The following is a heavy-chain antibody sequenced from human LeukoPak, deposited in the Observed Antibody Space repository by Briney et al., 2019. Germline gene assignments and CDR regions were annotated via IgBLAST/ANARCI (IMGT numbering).Heavy chain of an antibody. CDR2: INHSGST. Sequence: PSETLSLTCAVYGGSFSGYYWTWIRQPPGKGLEWIGEINHSGSTNYNPSLKSRVTISVDTSKNQFSLKLSSVTAADTAVYYCARTYYYDSSGYYYVPTFDYWGQGTLVTVSS. CDR3: ARTYYYDSSGYYYVPTFDY. V-gene: IGHV4-34*01. CDR1: GGSFSGYY. D-gene: IGHD3-22*01. J-gene: IGHJ4*02.